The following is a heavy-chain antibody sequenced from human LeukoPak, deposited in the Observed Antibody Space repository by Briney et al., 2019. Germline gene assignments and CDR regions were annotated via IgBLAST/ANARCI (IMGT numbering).Heavy chain of an antibody. J-gene: IGHJ4*02. V-gene: IGHV1-2*02. CDR1: GYSFTAYS. CDR2: IHPHSGFT. D-gene: IGHD2-2*01. Sequence: VASVKVSCKASGYSFTAYSIVWVRQAPGQGLEWMGWIHPHSGFTNYAQKFQGRVTMTRDTSISTAYMELSRLRSDDTAVYYCARLADCSSSSCRSFDYWGQGTLVTVSS. CDR3: ARLADCSSSSCRSFDY.